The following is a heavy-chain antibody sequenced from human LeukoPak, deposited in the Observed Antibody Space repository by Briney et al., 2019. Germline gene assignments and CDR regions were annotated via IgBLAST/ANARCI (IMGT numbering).Heavy chain of an antibody. D-gene: IGHD6-13*01. CDR1: GGSISSGGYY. Sequence: PSETLSLTCTVSGGSISSGGYYWSWIRQHPGKGLEWIGYIYYSGSTYYNPSLKSRVTISVDTSKNQFSLKLSSVTAADTAVYYCARGVSSSWRFNWFDPWGQGTLVTVSS. V-gene: IGHV4-31*03. CDR2: IYYSGST. CDR3: ARGVSSSWRFNWFDP. J-gene: IGHJ5*02.